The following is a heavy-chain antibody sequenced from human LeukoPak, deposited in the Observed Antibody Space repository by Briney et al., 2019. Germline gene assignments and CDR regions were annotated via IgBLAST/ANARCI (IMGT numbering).Heavy chain of an antibody. CDR1: GFTFSSHA. Sequence: QPGGSLRPSCAASGFTFSSHAMSWVRQAPGKGLEWVSAISGSGGSTYYADSVKGRFTISRDNSKNTLYLQMNSLRAEDTAVYYCAKDFELRSPTFDYWGQGTLVTVSS. V-gene: IGHV3-23*01. CDR3: AKDFELRSPTFDY. D-gene: IGHD1-26*01. CDR2: ISGSGGST. J-gene: IGHJ4*02.